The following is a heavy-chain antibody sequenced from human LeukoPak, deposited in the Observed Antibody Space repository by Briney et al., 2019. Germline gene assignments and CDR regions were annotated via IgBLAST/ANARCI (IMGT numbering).Heavy chain of an antibody. D-gene: IGHD4-23*01. J-gene: IGHJ6*02. CDR2: IYYSRST. CDR3: ARDPYGGWGRYGMDV. Sequence: SETLSLTCTVSGGSISSGDYYWSWIRQPPGKVLEWIGYIYYSRSTYYSPSLKSRVTISVDTSKNQFSLKLSSVTAADTAVYYCARDPYGGWGRYGMDVWGQGTTVTVSS. CDR1: GGSISSGDYY. V-gene: IGHV4-30-4*01.